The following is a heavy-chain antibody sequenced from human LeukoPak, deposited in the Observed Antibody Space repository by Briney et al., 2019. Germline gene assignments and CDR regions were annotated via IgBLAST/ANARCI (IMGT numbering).Heavy chain of an antibody. Sequence: GRSLRLSCTASGFTFGDYAMSWVRQAPGKGLEWVGFIRIKAYGGTTEYAASVKGRFTISRDDSKSIAYLQMNSLKTEDTAVYYCTRVSDTLVRGVAYYYGMDVWGQGTTATVSS. CDR3: TRVSDTLVRGVAYYYGMDV. D-gene: IGHD3-10*01. CDR2: IRIKAYGGTT. V-gene: IGHV3-49*04. J-gene: IGHJ6*02. CDR1: GFTFGDYA.